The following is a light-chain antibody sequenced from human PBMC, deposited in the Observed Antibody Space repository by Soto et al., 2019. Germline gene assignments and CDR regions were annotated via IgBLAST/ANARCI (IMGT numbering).Light chain of an antibody. CDR3: SSYTTSSTYA. Sequence: QSLLTQPASVCGSPGQSITISCTGTSSDVGGYNYVSWYQQHPGKAPKLMIYDVSNRPSGVSNRFSGSKSGNTASLTISGLQAEDEADYYCSSYTTSSTYAFGTGTKAPS. CDR2: DVS. CDR1: SSDVGGYNY. J-gene: IGLJ1*01. V-gene: IGLV2-14*01.